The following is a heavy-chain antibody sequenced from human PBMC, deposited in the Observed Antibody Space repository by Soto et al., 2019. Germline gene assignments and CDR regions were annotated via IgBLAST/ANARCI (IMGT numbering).Heavy chain of an antibody. CDR2: INGDGRTT. CDR1: GFTFNNYW. V-gene: IGHV3-74*01. Sequence: EVRLVESGGALVQPGGSLRLSCAASGFTFNNYWMHWVRQAPEKGLVWVSRINGDGRTTNYADSVKGRFTISRDNAKNRLFPKMEGGGAGETFVYDWVRGSYPLAFEGRKGMDVWGQGTRVTVP. CDR3: VRGSYPLAFEGRKGMDV. D-gene: IGHD3-16*02. J-gene: IGHJ6*02.